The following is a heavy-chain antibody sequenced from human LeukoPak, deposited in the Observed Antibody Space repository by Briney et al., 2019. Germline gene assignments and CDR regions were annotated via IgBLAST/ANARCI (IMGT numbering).Heavy chain of an antibody. CDR1: GYSFTNYG. CDR3: ARDLVGGIVVVPAATDY. V-gene: IGHV1-18*01. D-gene: IGHD2-2*01. CDR2: ISAYNGNT. Sequence: GASVKLSCKASGYSFTNYGISWVRQAPGQGPEGRGWISAYNGNTNYAQKLQGRVTMTTDTSTSTAYMELRSLRSDDTAVYYCARDLVGGIVVVPAATDYWGQGTLVTVSS. J-gene: IGHJ4*02.